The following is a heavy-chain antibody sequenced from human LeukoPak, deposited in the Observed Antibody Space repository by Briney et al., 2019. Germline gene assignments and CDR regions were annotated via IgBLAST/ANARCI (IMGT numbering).Heavy chain of an antibody. J-gene: IGHJ4*02. CDR3: ARAGKSGTPVDY. CDR1: GFTFSTYA. D-gene: IGHD2-2*01. CDR2: ISTSGDRT. V-gene: IGHV3-23*01. Sequence: GGSLRLSCAASGFTFSTYAMTWVRQAPGKGLEWVSGISTSGDRTYYADSVKGRFTISRDNSKNTLYLQLNSLRAEDTAVYYCARAGKSGTPVDYWCQGTLVTVSS.